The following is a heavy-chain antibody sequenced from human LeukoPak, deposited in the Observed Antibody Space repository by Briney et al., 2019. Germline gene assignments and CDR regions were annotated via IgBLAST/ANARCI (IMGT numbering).Heavy chain of an antibody. Sequence: GASVKVSCKXSGYTFTSYGISWVRQAPGQGLEWMGWISAYNGNTNYAQKLQGRVTMTTDTSTSTAYMELRSLRSDDTAVYYCARDRAGSSWTPFDYWGQGTLVTVSS. CDR3: ARDRAGSSWTPFDY. D-gene: IGHD6-13*01. CDR1: GYTFTSYG. J-gene: IGHJ4*02. CDR2: ISAYNGNT. V-gene: IGHV1-18*01.